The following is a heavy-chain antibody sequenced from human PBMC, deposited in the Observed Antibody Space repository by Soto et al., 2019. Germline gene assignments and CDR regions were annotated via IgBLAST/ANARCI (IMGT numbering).Heavy chain of an antibody. D-gene: IGHD2-15*01. CDR2: MYYSGSA. J-gene: IGHJ2*01. V-gene: IGHV4-61*01. Sequence: PSETLSLTCTVSVGSFSSGSDYWSWIRRPPGKGLEWIGYMYYSGSANYNPSLKSRVTISVDTSKNQFSLKLSSVTAADTAVYYCARGVVATIGHWYFDLWGRGTLVTVSS. CDR3: ARGVVATIGHWYFDL. CDR1: VGSFSSGSDY.